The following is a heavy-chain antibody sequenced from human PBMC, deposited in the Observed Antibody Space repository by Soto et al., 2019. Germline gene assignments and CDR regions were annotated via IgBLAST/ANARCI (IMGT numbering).Heavy chain of an antibody. D-gene: IGHD6-25*01. CDR1: GFTFSAYE. Sequence: PGGSLRLFCAASGFTFSAYEANWVRQAPGKGLEWVSYISGSGSTIFYADSVKGRFTISRDNAKNSVYLQMNSLRVEDTAVYYCARERLSRGAENWFDPWGQGTLVTVSS. V-gene: IGHV3-48*03. CDR3: ARERLSRGAENWFDP. CDR2: ISGSGSTI. J-gene: IGHJ5*02.